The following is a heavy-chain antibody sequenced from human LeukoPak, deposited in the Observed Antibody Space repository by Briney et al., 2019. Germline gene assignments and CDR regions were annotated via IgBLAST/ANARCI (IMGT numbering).Heavy chain of an antibody. CDR2: ISGSGGST. Sequence: PGGSLRLSCAASGFTFSSYAMSWVRQAPGKGLEWVSGISGSGGSTYYADSVKGRFTISRDNSKNTLYLQMNSLRAEDTAVYYCAKDSYQFLDWYFDLWGRGTLVTVSS. J-gene: IGHJ2*01. CDR3: AKDSYQFLDWYFDL. V-gene: IGHV3-23*01. CDR1: GFTFSSYA.